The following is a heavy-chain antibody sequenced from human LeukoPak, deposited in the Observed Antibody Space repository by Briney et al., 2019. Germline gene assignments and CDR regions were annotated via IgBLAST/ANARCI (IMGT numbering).Heavy chain of an antibody. V-gene: IGHV3-33*01. Sequence: PGRALELSWAASGFPFKSYGMARVRPAPGKGLGGGAVFRVGGRNKYYGDSVKGRFTISRDNSKNPMYLQMNSLRAEDTAVYYCARSGSGSYYVGRADYYYYGMDVWGKGTTVTVSS. CDR2: FRVGGRNK. CDR1: GFPFKSYG. CDR3: ARSGSGSYYVGRADYYYYGMDV. J-gene: IGHJ6*04. D-gene: IGHD3-10*01.